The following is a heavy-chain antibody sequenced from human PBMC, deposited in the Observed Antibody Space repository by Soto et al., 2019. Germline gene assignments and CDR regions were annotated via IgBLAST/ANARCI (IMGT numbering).Heavy chain of an antibody. D-gene: IGHD6-6*01. Sequence: PGGSLRLSCAASGFTFSSYDMHWVRQATGKGLEWVSAIGTAGDTYYPGSVKGRFTISRENAKNSLYLQMNSLRAEDTAVYYCARVDSSSSHDYWGQGTLVTVSS. J-gene: IGHJ4*02. CDR3: ARVDSSSSHDY. CDR2: IGTAGDT. V-gene: IGHV3-13*01. CDR1: GFTFSSYD.